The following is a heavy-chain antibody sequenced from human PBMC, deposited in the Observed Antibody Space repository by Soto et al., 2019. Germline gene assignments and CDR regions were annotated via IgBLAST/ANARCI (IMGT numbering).Heavy chain of an antibody. CDR3: ARGGFEAVATTGGDY. CDR2: INAAYGDT. Sequence: QVQLVQSGAEVKKPGASVKVSCKASGYTFTRYTMHWVRQAPGQGLEWMGWINAAYGDTKYSQKFQGRVTIRRDTFASTVYMELSSLRSEDTAVYYCARGGFEAVATTGGDYWGQGTLVTVSS. CDR1: GYTFTRYT. D-gene: IGHD5-12*01. J-gene: IGHJ4*02. V-gene: IGHV1-3*01.